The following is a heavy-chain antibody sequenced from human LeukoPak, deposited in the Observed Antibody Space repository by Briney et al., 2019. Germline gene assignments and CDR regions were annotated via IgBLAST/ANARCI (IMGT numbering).Heavy chain of an antibody. J-gene: IGHJ4*02. Sequence: SETLSLTCAVYGGSFSGYYWSWIRQPPGKGLEWIGEINHSGSTNYNPSLKSRVTISVDTSKNQFSLKLSSVTAADTAVYYCARRPGYCSGGSCEDYWGQRTLVTVSS. D-gene: IGHD2-15*01. CDR1: GGSFSGYY. CDR3: ARRPGYCSGGSCEDY. V-gene: IGHV4-34*01. CDR2: INHSGST.